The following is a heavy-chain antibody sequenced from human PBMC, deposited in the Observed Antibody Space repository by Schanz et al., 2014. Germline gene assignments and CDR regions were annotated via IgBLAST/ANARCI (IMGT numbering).Heavy chain of an antibody. CDR2: VSSDGNND. V-gene: IGHV3-30*03. CDR1: GFTFSTHA. CDR3: ARPALWFGDNCFDP. J-gene: IGHJ5*02. Sequence: QVQLVESGGGVVQPGRSLRLSCAASGFTFSTHAMHWVRQAPGKGLEWVALVSSDGNNDYYTDSVKGRFTISRDNAKNTLYLQMNSLRAEDTAVYCCARPALWFGDNCFDPWGQGTLVTVSS. D-gene: IGHD3-10*01.